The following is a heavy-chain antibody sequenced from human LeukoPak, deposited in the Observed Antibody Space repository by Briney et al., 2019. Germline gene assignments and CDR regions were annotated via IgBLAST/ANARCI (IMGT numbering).Heavy chain of an antibody. D-gene: IGHD3-10*01. CDR3: ARALTPVLLWLGEETEDNWFDP. Sequence: GGSLRLSCAASGFTFSSYSMNWVRQAPGKGLEWVSSISSSSSYIYYADSVKGRFTISRDNAKNSLYLQMNSLRAEDTAVYYCARALTPVLLWLGEETEDNWFDPWGQGTLVTVSS. CDR1: GFTFSSYS. J-gene: IGHJ5*02. V-gene: IGHV3-21*01. CDR2: ISSSSSYI.